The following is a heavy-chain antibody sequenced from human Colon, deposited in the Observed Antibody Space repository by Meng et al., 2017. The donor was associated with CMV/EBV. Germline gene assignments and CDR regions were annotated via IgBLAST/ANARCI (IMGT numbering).Heavy chain of an antibody. V-gene: IGHV4-39*01. CDR2: IFFSGTT. CDR3: VRHETYYDYGDYVPQYYFDS. Sequence: SETLSLTCVVTGGSISTTSYYWGWIRQPPGKGPEWIGSIFFSGTTNYNPSLRSRLSISVDKSSNQFPLKLNSVTAADTAIYYCVRHETYYDYGDYVPQYYFDSWGQGTLVTVSS. CDR1: GGSISTTSYY. J-gene: IGHJ4*02. D-gene: IGHD4-17*01.